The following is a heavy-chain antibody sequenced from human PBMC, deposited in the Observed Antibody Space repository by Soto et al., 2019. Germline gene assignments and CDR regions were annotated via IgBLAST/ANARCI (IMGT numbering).Heavy chain of an antibody. J-gene: IGHJ4*02. CDR3: GRVMIGTSRHTDSDY. V-gene: IGHV4-39*01. Sequence: PSETLSLTCSVSGASTSSRDYYWGWIRQTPGKGLEWIGNIDYNGVTYYNPSLKSRVTVSKDTSKNLFSLKVASVTAADTAIYYCGRVMIGTSRHTDSDYWGQGTQVTVS. CDR2: IDYNGVT. CDR1: GASTSSRDYY. D-gene: IGHD2-21*01.